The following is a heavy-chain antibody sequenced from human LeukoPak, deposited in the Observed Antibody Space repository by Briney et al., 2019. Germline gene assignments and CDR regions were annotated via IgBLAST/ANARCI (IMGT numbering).Heavy chain of an antibody. CDR2: MNGDGTSI. Sequence: GGSLRLSCAASGFTFRSFWMHWVRQDPGKGLVWVSHMNGDGTSISYADSVKGRFTISRDNSKNTLYLQMNSLRAEDTAIYYCAREAGYDTGGYPRDYWGQGTLVTVSS. J-gene: IGHJ4*02. V-gene: IGHV3-74*01. CDR1: GFTFRSFW. CDR3: AREAGYDTGGYPRDY. D-gene: IGHD2-8*02.